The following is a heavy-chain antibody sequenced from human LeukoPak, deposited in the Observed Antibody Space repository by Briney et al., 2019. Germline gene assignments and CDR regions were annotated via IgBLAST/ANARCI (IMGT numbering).Heavy chain of an antibody. CDR1: GGSFSSYY. V-gene: IGHV4-34*01. D-gene: IGHD6-13*01. CDR2: INHSGST. Sequence: SETLSLTCAVYGGSFSSYYWSWVRQPPGNGLEWVGEINHSGSTNYNPSLRTRVTISLNTPKNQSSLKLSSSTDADTPVYYCGGGPRLYSRPGGFYIDYWGQGNLVTVSS. CDR3: GGGPRLYSRPGGFYIDY. J-gene: IGHJ4*02.